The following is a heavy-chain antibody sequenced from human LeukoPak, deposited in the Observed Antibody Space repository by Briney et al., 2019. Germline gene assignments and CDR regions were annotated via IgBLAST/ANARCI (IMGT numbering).Heavy chain of an antibody. CDR1: GYTFTSYA. CDR2: INTNTGNP. J-gene: IGHJ4*02. V-gene: IGHV7-4-1*02. D-gene: IGHD3-22*01. Sequence: ASVKVSCKASGYTFTSYAMNWVRQARGQGLEWMGSINTNTGNPTYAQGFTGRFVFSLDTSVSTAYLQISSLKAEDTAVYYCARDYYDSSGYYYEGYWGQGTLVTVSS. CDR3: ARDYYDSSGYYYEGY.